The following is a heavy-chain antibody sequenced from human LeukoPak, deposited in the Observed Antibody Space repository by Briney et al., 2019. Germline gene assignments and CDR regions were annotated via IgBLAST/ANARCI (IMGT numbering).Heavy chain of an antibody. CDR1: GYTLTELS. CDR2: FDPEDGET. V-gene: IGHV1-24*01. Sequence: SVKVSCKVSGYTLTELSMHWVRQAPGKGLEWMGGFDPEDGETIYAQKFQGRVTMTEDTSTDTAYMELSSLRSEDTAVYYCATESFRVLVLGFRVGFDYWGQGTLVTVSS. J-gene: IGHJ4*02. CDR3: ATESFRVLVLGFRVGFDY. D-gene: IGHD6-13*01.